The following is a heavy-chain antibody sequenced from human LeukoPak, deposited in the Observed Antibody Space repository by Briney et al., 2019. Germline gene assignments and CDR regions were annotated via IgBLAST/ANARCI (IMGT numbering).Heavy chain of an antibody. V-gene: IGHV3-23*01. Sequence: GGSLRLSCAASGFTFSSYAMSWVRQAPGKGLEWVSAISGSGGSTYYADSVRGRFTISRDNSKNTLYLQMNSLRAEDTAVYYCAKDHYWQPLADFDYWGQGTLVTVSS. CDR2: ISGSGGST. CDR3: AKDHYWQPLADFDY. D-gene: IGHD6-13*01. J-gene: IGHJ4*02. CDR1: GFTFSSYA.